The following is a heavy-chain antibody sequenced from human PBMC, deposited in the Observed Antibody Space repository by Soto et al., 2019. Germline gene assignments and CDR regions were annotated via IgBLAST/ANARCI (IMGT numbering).Heavy chain of an antibody. J-gene: IGHJ5*02. V-gene: IGHV4-31*03. CDR1: GGSISSGGYY. D-gene: IGHD6-13*01. CDR3: ARCSSSSWYYREGENWFDP. Sequence: SETLSLTCTVSGGSISSGGYYWSWIRQHPGKGLEWIGYIYYSGSTYYNPSLKSRVTISVDTSKNQFSLKLSSVTAADTAVYYCARCSSSSWYYREGENWFDPWGQGTLVTVSS. CDR2: IYYSGST.